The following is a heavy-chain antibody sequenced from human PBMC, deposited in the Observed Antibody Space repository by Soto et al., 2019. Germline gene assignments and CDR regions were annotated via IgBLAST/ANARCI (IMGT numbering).Heavy chain of an antibody. D-gene: IGHD1-20*01. Sequence: QVQLVQSGAEVKKPGASVKVSCKASGYTFTSYYMLWVRQAPGQGLEWMGIINPSGGSTSYAQKFQGRVTMTRDTSTSTVYMELSSLRSEDTAVYYCAREHQQIEYLEAFDIWGQGTMVTVSS. CDR1: GYTFTSYY. V-gene: IGHV1-46*03. CDR3: AREHQQIEYLEAFDI. CDR2: INPSGGST. J-gene: IGHJ3*02.